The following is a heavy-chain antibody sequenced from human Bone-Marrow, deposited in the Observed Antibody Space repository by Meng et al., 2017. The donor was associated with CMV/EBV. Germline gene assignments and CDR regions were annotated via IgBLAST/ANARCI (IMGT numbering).Heavy chain of an antibody. CDR2: IKQDGSEK. Sequence: GESLKISCAASGFTFSSYWMSWVRQAPGKGLEWVANIKQDGSEKYYVDSVTGRFSISRDNAENSLYLQMNSLRAEDTAVYYCAREIPGGTVTMDYWGQGTLVTVPQ. V-gene: IGHV3-7*01. D-gene: IGHD4-11*01. CDR1: GFTFSSYW. J-gene: IGHJ4*02. CDR3: AREIPGGTVTMDY.